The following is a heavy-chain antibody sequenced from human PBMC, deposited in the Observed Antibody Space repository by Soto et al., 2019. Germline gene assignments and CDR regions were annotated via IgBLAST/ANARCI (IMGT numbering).Heavy chain of an antibody. D-gene: IGHD1-26*01. CDR2: IGGTGGFVT. Sequence: PGGSLRLSCTTSGFSFASFAMTCVRQAPGKGLEWVSTIGGTGGFVTYYADSVKGRFTISRDNSKNTLYLQMDNLRAEGTAHYFCANGPVVGAKSKYYDMDVSG. V-gene: IGHV3-23*01. CDR3: ANGPVVGAKSKYYDMDV. CDR1: GFSFASFA. J-gene: IGHJ6*02.